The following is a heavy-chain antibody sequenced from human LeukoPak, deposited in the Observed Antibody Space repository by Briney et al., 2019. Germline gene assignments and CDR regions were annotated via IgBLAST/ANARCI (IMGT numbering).Heavy chain of an antibody. CDR2: IRYDGSNK. CDR3: AKDQTLSGTWGEVIFDY. CDR1: GFTFSSYG. J-gene: IGHJ4*02. V-gene: IGHV3-30*02. Sequence: GGSLRLSCAASGFTFSSYGMHGVSQAPGKGLEWVAFIRYDGSNKYYADSVKGRFTISRDNSKNTLYLQMNSLRAEDTAVYYCAKDQTLSGTWGEVIFDYWGQGTLVTVSS. D-gene: IGHD3-10*01.